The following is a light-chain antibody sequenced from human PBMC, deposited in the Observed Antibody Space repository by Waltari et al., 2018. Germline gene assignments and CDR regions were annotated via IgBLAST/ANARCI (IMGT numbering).Light chain of an antibody. CDR2: YAS. V-gene: IGKV3-11*01. CDR3: QQRYDWPALT. Sequence: IVMTQSPATLSLSPGERATLSCRASQSVSSYLVWYQQKPGQAPRLLIYYASIRAPGVPARCSGSGCSTDFTLTISSLEAEDFVVDYCQQRYDWPALTFGGGTRVEIK. CDR1: QSVSSY. J-gene: IGKJ4*02.